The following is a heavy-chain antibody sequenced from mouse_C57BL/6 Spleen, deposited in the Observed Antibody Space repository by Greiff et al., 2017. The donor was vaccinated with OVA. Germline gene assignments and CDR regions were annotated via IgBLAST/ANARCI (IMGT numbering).Heavy chain of an antibody. CDR3: ANYYGSDAY. D-gene: IGHD1-1*01. V-gene: IGHV1-82*01. CDR1: GYAFSSSW. CDR2: IYPGDGDP. J-gene: IGHJ3*01. Sequence: VKVVESGPELVKPGASVKISCKASGYAFSSSWMNWVKQRPGKGLEWIGRIYPGDGDPNYNGKFKGKATLTADKSSSTAYMQLSSLTSEDSAVYFCANYYGSDAYWGQGTLVTVSA.